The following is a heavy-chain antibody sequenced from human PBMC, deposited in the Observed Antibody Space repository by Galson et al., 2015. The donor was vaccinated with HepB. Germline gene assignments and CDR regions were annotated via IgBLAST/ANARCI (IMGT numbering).Heavy chain of an antibody. CDR3: ARMRGTTVAGYYFDY. V-gene: IGHV4-59*01. D-gene: IGHD4-23*01. CDR1: GGSISSYY. Sequence: ETLSLTCTISGGSISSYYWSWIRQPPGKGLERIGYIHNSGSTNYNPSLMSRVTISVDTSKNQFSLKLSSVTAADTAVFYCARMRGTTVAGYYFDYWGQGTLVTVSS. CDR2: IHNSGST. J-gene: IGHJ4*02.